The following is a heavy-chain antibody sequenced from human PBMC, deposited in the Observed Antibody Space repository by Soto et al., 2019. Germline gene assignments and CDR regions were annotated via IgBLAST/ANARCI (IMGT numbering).Heavy chain of an antibody. CDR2: IYYSGST. CDR1: GGSISSYY. CDR3: AREVVRDAFDI. D-gene: IGHD3-10*01. V-gene: IGHV4-59*01. Sequence: SEPLSLTCTVSGGSISSYYWSWIRQPPGKGLEWIGYIYYSGSTNYNPSLKSRVTISVDTSKNQFSLKLSSVTAADTAVYYCAREVVRDAFDIWGQGTMVTVSS. J-gene: IGHJ3*02.